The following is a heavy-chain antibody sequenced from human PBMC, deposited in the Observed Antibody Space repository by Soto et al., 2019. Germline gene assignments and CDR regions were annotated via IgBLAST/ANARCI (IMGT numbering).Heavy chain of an antibody. V-gene: IGHV2-5*02. D-gene: IGHD1-1*01. J-gene: IGHJ4*02. Sequence: QITLTESGPTLVNPTQTLTLTCTFSGFSLSTTGVGVGWIRQPPGKAPESLALIYWDDDKRYNPSLRSRLTIAKDTSRNQVFLTMTNMDPVDTATYFCAHRRVPYSNWNDGDFDYWGQGTLVTVSS. CDR3: AHRRVPYSNWNDGDFDY. CDR2: IYWDDDK. CDR1: GFSLSTTGVG.